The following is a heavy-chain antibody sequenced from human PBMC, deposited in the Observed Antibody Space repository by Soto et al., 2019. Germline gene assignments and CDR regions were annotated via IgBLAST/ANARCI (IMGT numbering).Heavy chain of an antibody. D-gene: IGHD2-2*01. CDR3: ARERTQDDAFDI. J-gene: IGHJ3*02. CDR1: GFTFSSYA. V-gene: IGHV3-30-3*01. Sequence: QVQLVESGGGVVQPGRSLRLSCAASGFTFSSYAMHWVRQAPGKGLEWVAVISYDGSNKYYADSVKGRFTISRDNSKNTLYLQMNSLRAEDTAVYYGARERTQDDAFDIWGQGTMVTVSS. CDR2: ISYDGSNK.